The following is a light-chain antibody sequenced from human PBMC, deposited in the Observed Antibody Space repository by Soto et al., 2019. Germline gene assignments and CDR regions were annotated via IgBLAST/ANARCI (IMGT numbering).Light chain of an antibody. CDR2: AAS. CDR1: QSISGY. V-gene: IGKV1-39*01. Sequence: DIQMTHSPSSLSASVVDGVTITCLASQSISGYLNWYQQKPGKAPKLLIYAASSLQSGVPSRFSGSGSGTGFTLTISSLQPEDFATYYCQKSYSTLWKFGQGTKVDIK. J-gene: IGKJ1*01. CDR3: QKSYSTLWK.